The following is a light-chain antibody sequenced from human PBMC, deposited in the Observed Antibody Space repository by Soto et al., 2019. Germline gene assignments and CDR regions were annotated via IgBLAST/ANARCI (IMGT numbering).Light chain of an antibody. CDR2: GAS. V-gene: IGKV3-20*01. Sequence: EIVLTQSPGTLSLSPGERATLSCRASQSVSSSYLAWYQQKAGQAPRLLIYGASSRAAGIPDRFSGSGSGTDFTLTISRLEPEDFAVYYCQQYANWPPTFGGGTKVDIK. J-gene: IGKJ4*01. CDR3: QQYANWPPT. CDR1: QSVSSSY.